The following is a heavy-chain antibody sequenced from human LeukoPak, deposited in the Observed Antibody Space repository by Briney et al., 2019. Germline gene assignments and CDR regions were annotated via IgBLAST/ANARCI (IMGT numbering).Heavy chain of an antibody. D-gene: IGHD3-22*01. Sequence: GASVKVSCTASGYTFTGYYMHWVRQAPGQGLEWMGWINPNSGGTNYAQKFQGRVTMTRDTSISTAYMELSRLRSDDTAVYYCARDYDSSGYYSFDPWGQGTLVTVSS. CDR2: INPNSGGT. CDR1: GYTFTGYY. J-gene: IGHJ5*02. CDR3: ARDYDSSGYYSFDP. V-gene: IGHV1-2*02.